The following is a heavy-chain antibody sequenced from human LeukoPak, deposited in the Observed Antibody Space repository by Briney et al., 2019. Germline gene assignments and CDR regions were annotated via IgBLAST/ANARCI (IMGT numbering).Heavy chain of an antibody. J-gene: IGHJ4*02. CDR3: ARGVYCSRTTCTPDY. CDR2: INPNSGGP. CDR1: GYTFTDYY. Sequence: ASVKVSCKASGYTFTDYYMQWVRQAPGRGGEWMGWINPNSGGPNYAHKFQDRVTMTRVPSISTAYMELSRLRSDDTAVYYCARGVYCSRTTCTPDYWGQGTLVTVSS. D-gene: IGHD2-2*01. V-gene: IGHV1-2*07.